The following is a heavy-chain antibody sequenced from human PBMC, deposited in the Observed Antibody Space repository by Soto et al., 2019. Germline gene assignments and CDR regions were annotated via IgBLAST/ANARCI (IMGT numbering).Heavy chain of an antibody. D-gene: IGHD5-18*01. CDR2: IYYSGST. Sequence: QVQLQESGPGLVKPSQTLSLTCTVSGGSISSGGYYWSWIRQHPGKGLEWIGYIYYSGSTYYNPSLKSRVTISVDTSKNQFSLKLSSVTAADTAVYYCAREGYSYVDKYYFDYWGQGTLVTVSS. V-gene: IGHV4-31*03. CDR1: GGSISSGGYY. J-gene: IGHJ4*02. CDR3: AREGYSYVDKYYFDY.